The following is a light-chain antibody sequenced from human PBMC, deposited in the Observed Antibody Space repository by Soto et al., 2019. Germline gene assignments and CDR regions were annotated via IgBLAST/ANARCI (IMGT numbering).Light chain of an antibody. J-gene: IGKJ2*01. CDR1: QSVLHSSHNDNY. CDR3: QQSSSIPYT. V-gene: IGKV4-1*01. Sequence: DVVLTQSPDSLAVSLGERATINCKSSQSVLHSSHNDNYLAWYQQKPGQPPKLLIYWASTRESGVPDRFSGSGSGTDVTLTITSLQAEDVAVYYCQQSSSIPYTFGQGTKLEIK. CDR2: WAS.